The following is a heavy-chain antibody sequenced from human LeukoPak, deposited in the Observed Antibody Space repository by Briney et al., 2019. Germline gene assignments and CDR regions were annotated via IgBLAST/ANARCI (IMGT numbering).Heavy chain of an antibody. CDR2: INHSGST. D-gene: IGHD3-10*01. CDR3: AGRGWFGEINN. Sequence: SETLSLTCAVYGGSFRGYYWSWIRQPPGKGLEWIGEINHSGSTNYNPSLKSRATISVDTSKNQISLKLSSVTAADTAVYYRAGRGWFGEINNWGQGTLVTVSS. J-gene: IGHJ4*02. CDR1: GGSFRGYY. V-gene: IGHV4-34*01.